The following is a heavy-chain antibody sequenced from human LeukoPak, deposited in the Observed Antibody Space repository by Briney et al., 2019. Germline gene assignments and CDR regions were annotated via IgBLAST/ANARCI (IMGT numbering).Heavy chain of an antibody. D-gene: IGHD2-2*01. Sequence: SESLSLTCRVSGVSISGYYWSWIRQPPGKGLEWMGYINYSVRTKSNTSLKSRVTISEQSSKNRFTLKLSSVTAADTAVYYCARVSGYCSTTSCRGIEYWGQGTLVT. CDR1: GVSISGYY. CDR2: INYSVRT. V-gene: IGHV4-59*01. J-gene: IGHJ4*02. CDR3: ARVSGYCSTTSCRGIEY.